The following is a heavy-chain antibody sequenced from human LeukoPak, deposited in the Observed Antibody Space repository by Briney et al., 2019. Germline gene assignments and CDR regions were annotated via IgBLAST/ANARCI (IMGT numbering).Heavy chain of an antibody. V-gene: IGHV4-30-4*01. CDR2: IYYSGST. Sequence: PSQTLSLTCTVSGGSISSGDYYWSWTRQPPGKGLEWIGYIYYSGSTYYNPSLKSRVTISVDTSKNQFSLKLSSVTAADTAVYYCARGKVRGVFDPWGQGTLVTVSS. CDR1: GGSISSGDYY. J-gene: IGHJ5*02. D-gene: IGHD3-10*01. CDR3: ARGKVRGVFDP.